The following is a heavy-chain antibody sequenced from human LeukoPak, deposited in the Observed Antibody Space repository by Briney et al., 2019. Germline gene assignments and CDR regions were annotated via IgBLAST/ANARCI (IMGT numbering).Heavy chain of an antibody. CDR2: ITSDGRTI. CDR1: GFTFSNYV. V-gene: IGHV3-48*03. CDR3: ARNYYYYMDV. Sequence: PGGSLRLSCAASGFTFSNYVMKWVRQAPGKGLEWVSSITSDGRTIYYADSVKGRFTISRDNAKNSLYLQMNSLRAEDTAVYSCARNYYYYMDVWGKGTTVIVSS. J-gene: IGHJ6*03.